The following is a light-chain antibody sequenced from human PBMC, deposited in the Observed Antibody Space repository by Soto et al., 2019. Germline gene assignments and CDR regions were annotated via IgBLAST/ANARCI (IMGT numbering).Light chain of an antibody. CDR2: EVS. V-gene: IGLV2-14*01. J-gene: IGLJ1*01. Sequence: QSVLTQPASVSGSPGQSVTISCTGPRSDIGDSNFISWYQHSPGKAPRLLIYEVSSRPSGVSKRFSGSKAGNKASLTISGLLDDDEADYFCASFRSGTILVFGSGTKVTVL. CDR3: ASFRSGTILV. CDR1: RSDIGDSNF.